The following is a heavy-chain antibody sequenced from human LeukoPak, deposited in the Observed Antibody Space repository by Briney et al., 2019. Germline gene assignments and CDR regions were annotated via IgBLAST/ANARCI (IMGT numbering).Heavy chain of an antibody. Sequence: ASVKVSCKASGYTFTSYGISWVRQAPGQGLEWIGWISAYNGNTNYAQKLQGRVTMTTDTSTSTAYMELRSLRSDDTAVYYCARARLRFGELSWYWFDPWGQGTLVTVSS. CDR3: ARARLRFGELSWYWFDP. CDR2: ISAYNGNT. D-gene: IGHD3-10*01. CDR1: GYTFTSYG. J-gene: IGHJ5*02. V-gene: IGHV1-18*01.